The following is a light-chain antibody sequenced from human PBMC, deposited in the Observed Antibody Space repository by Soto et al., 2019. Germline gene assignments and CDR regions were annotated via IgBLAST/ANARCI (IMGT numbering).Light chain of an antibody. Sequence: DIQMTQSPSSLSASVGDRVTITCRASQGIYNYLAWYQQRPGKVPMLLIYSSSTLQAGVPSRFSGSGSGTYFTLTITSLQPEDVATYYCQKDNSVPWTFGQGTQVEIK. CDR1: QGIYNY. J-gene: IGKJ1*01. V-gene: IGKV1-27*01. CDR3: QKDNSVPWT. CDR2: SSS.